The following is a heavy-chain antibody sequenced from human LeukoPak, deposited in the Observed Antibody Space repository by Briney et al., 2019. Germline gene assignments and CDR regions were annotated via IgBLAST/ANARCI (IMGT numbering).Heavy chain of an antibody. D-gene: IGHD2-2*01. J-gene: IGHJ3*02. CDR3: ARDGGYCSSTSCLSNSAFDI. Sequence: NPSQTLSLTCTVSGGSISSGGYYWSWIRQHPGKGLEWTGCIYYSGSTYYNPSLKSRVTISVDTSKNQFSLKLSSVTAADTAVYYCARDGGYCSSTSCLSNSAFDIWDQGTMVTVSS. CDR2: IYYSGST. V-gene: IGHV4-31*03. CDR1: GGSISSGGYY.